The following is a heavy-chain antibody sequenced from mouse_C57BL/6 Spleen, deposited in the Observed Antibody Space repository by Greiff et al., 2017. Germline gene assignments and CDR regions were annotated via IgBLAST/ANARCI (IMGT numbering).Heavy chain of an antibody. CDR1: GFTFTAYS. J-gene: IGHJ4*01. CDR2: IRNKANGYTT. Sequence: EVQRVESGGGLVQPGGSLSLSCAASGFTFTAYSMSWVRQPPGKALEWLGFIRNKANGYTTEYSASVKGRFTISRDNSQSILYLQMNALRAEDSATYYCARYDAMDYWGQGTSVTVSS. V-gene: IGHV7-3*01. CDR3: ARYDAMDY.